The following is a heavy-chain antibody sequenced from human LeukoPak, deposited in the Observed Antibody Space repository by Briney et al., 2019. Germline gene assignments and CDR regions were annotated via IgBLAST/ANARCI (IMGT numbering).Heavy chain of an antibody. Sequence: GGSLRLSCAASGFTFSNYSMNWVRQAPGKGLEWVSSISSSTSYIYYADSVKGRFTISRDNAKNSLYLQMNSLRAEDTAVYYCARDRYGSGSYYSLDYWGQGTLVTLSS. V-gene: IGHV3-21*01. D-gene: IGHD3-10*01. CDR1: GFTFSNYS. CDR3: ARDRYGSGSYYSLDY. CDR2: ISSSTSYI. J-gene: IGHJ4*02.